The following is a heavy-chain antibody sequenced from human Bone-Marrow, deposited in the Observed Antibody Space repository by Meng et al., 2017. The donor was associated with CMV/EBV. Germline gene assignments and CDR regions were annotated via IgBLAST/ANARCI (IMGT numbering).Heavy chain of an antibody. D-gene: IGHD3-3*01. CDR1: GFTFSSYT. CDR2: IDTSSTFI. CDR3: ARRNYPGTKSFWSGSNWFDP. J-gene: IGHJ5*02. V-gene: IGHV3-21*01. Sequence: GGSLRLSCAVSGFTFSSYTMNWVRQAPGKGLEWVSYIDTSSTFIYYADSVKGRFTISRDNAKNSLYLQMNRLRAEDTAVYYCARRNYPGTKSFWSGSNWFDPWGQGTRVTGSS.